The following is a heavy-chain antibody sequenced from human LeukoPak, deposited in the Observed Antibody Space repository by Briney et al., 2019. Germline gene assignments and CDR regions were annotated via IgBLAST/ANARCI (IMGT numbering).Heavy chain of an antibody. D-gene: IGHD4-17*01. CDR1: GFTFSSYW. CDR2: ISGSGSDT. Sequence: PGGSLRLSCAASGFTFSSYWMSWVRQAPGKGLEWVSSISGSGSDTRYAASVQGRFTISRDNSKNTLYLQMNSLRAEDTAIYYCAKDPNGDYIGTFEIWGHGTRVTVSS. J-gene: IGHJ3*02. CDR3: AKDPNGDYIGTFEI. V-gene: IGHV3-23*01.